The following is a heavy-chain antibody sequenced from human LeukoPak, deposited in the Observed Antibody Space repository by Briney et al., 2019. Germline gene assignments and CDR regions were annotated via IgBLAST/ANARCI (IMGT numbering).Heavy chain of an antibody. D-gene: IGHD2-21*01. CDR1: GFTFSTYA. V-gene: IGHV3-23*01. CDR2: ISGSGDGA. CDR3: AKGYIQLWWFDY. J-gene: IGHJ4*02. Sequence: PGGSLRLSCAASGFTFSTYAMSWVRQAPGKGLQWVSLISGSGDGAHYADSVKGRFTISRDNSKSTVYLQMTNLRAEDTAVYYCAKGYIQLWWFDYWGQGTLVTVSS.